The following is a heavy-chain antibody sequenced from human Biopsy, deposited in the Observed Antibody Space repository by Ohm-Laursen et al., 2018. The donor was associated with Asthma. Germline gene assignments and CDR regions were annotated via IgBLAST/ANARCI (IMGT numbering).Heavy chain of an antibody. J-gene: IGHJ5*02. CDR3: ARGREGSGSYFTSHWFDP. V-gene: IGHV3-33*01. Sequence: FLRLSCAASGFSISSYGMHWVRQAPGKGLEWVTLIWYDGSKKYYSESVKGRFTIARDNSKNTLYLQMNSLRVEDTAVYYCARGREGSGSYFTSHWFDPWGQGTLVTVSS. CDR1: GFSISSYG. D-gene: IGHD3-10*01. CDR2: IWYDGSKK.